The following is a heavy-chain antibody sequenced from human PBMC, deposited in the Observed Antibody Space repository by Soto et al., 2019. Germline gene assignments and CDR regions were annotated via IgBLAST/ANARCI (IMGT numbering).Heavy chain of an antibody. Sequence: QITLKESGPTLVKPTQTLTLTCTFSGFSLTTRGVGVGWIRQPPGKALECLALIYWDDDKRYRPSLQSRLSITKDTSKNLVVPTMTNVDPVDTATYYCAHIPNKYQYDWFDPWGQGTLVSVAS. J-gene: IGHJ5*02. D-gene: IGHD6-6*01. V-gene: IGHV2-5*02. CDR3: AHIPNKYQYDWFDP. CDR1: GFSLTTRGVG. CDR2: IYWDDDK.